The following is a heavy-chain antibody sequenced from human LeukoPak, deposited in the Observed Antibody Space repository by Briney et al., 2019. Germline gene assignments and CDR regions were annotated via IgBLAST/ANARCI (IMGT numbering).Heavy chain of an antibody. CDR1: GGTFSSYA. Sequence: GASVKVSCKASGGTFSSYAISWVRQAPGQGLEWMGGIIPIFGTANYAQKFQGRVTITTDESTSTAYMELSSLRSEDTAVYYCARSRKGIAAAGYYMDVWGKGTTVTVSS. CDR2: IIPIFGTA. J-gene: IGHJ6*03. V-gene: IGHV1-69*05. CDR3: ARSRKGIAAAGYYMDV. D-gene: IGHD6-13*01.